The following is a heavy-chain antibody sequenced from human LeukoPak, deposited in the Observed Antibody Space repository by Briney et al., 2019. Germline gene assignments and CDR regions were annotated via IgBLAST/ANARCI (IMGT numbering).Heavy chain of an antibody. CDR3: AKPITFLGVFPHYGYFDL. Sequence: GGSLRLSCAASGFTFSSYAMSWVRQAPGKGLEWVSAISGSGGSTYYADSVKGQFTISRDNSKNTLYLQMNSLRAEDTAVYYCAKPITFLGVFPHYGYFDLGGGGPLVTVPS. V-gene: IGHV3-23*01. CDR2: ISGSGGST. J-gene: IGHJ2*01. D-gene: IGHD3-3*01. CDR1: GFTFSSYA.